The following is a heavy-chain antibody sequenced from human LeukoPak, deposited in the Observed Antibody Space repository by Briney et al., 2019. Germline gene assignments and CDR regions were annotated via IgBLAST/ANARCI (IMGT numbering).Heavy chain of an antibody. D-gene: IGHD3-10*01. CDR1: GGFISSYY. J-gene: IGHJ4*02. CDR2: IYYSGST. Sequence: SETLSLTCTVSGGFISSYYWSWIRQPPGKGLEWIGYIYYSGSTNYNPSLKSRVTISVDTSKNQFSLKLSSVTAADTAVYYCARDRDAYLDYWGQGTLVTVSS. V-gene: IGHV4-59*01. CDR3: ARDRDAYLDY.